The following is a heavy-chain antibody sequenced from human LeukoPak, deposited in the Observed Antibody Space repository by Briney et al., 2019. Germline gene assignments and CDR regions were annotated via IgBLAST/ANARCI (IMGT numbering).Heavy chain of an antibody. Sequence: SETLSLTCTVSGGSISSSSYYWGWIRQPPGKGLEWIGSIYYSGSTYYNPSLKSRVTISVDTSKNQFSLKLSSVTAADTAVYYCARGAPSYYYDSSGYYPPAYWGQGTLVTVSS. J-gene: IGHJ4*02. CDR3: ARGAPSYYYDSSGYYPPAY. CDR1: GGSISSSSYY. D-gene: IGHD3-22*01. V-gene: IGHV4-39*07. CDR2: IYYSGST.